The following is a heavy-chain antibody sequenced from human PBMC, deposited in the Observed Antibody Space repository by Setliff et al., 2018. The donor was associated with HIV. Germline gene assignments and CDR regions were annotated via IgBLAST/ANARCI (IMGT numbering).Heavy chain of an antibody. CDR1: GGSFSGY. V-gene: IGHV4-34*01. J-gene: IGHJ4*02. CDR2: INHSGNT. CDR3: VASSSWSCRLNY. Sequence: PSETLSLTCAVYGGSFSGYWSWIRQSPGKGLEWLGEINHSGNTHYDPSLKSRLTISRDTSKKQFSLKLTSVTAADAAIYYCVASSSWSCRLNYWGQGTLVTVSS. D-gene: IGHD2-2*01.